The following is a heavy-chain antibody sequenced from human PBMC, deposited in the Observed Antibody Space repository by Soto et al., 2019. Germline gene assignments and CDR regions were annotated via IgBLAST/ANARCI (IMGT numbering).Heavy chain of an antibody. CDR1: GFSFSTYA. V-gene: IGHV3-64D*08. Sequence: GGSLRLSCVVSGFSFSTYAMHWVRRPPGRGLEFVSVIAYHGSSSFYADSLKGRFTVSRDNSRNTLYLHMNDLRPEDSATYYCVKDRTPNWNYPGMDVWGQGTTVTVSS. CDR3: VKDRTPNWNYPGMDV. CDR2: IAYHGSSS. J-gene: IGHJ6*02. D-gene: IGHD1-7*01.